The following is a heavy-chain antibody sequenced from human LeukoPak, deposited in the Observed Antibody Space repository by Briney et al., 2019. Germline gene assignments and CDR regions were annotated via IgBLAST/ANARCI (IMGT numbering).Heavy chain of an antibody. CDR3: ARDEGCSSTSCYASWFDP. D-gene: IGHD2-2*01. CDR2: INQDGSVK. J-gene: IGHJ5*02. V-gene: IGHV3-7*03. Sequence: GGSLRLSCAASGFAFSTYWMDWVRQAPGKGLEWVGNINQDGSVKHYVDSVRGRFTISRDNARNSLYLQMNSLRAEDTAVYYCARDEGCSSTSCYASWFDPWGQGTLVTVSS. CDR1: GFAFSTYW.